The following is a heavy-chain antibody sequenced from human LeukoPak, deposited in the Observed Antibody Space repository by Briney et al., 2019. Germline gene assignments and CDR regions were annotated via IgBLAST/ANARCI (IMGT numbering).Heavy chain of an antibody. D-gene: IGHD4-23*01. V-gene: IGHV1-46*01. CDR3: ASSMTNYGGSY. CDR2: INPSGGST. J-gene: IGHJ4*02. Sequence: ASAKVSCKASGYTFTSYYMHWVRQPPGQGLEWMGIINPSGGSTSYAQKFQGRVTMTRDTSTSTVYMELSSLRSEDTAVYYCASSMTNYGGSYWGQGTLVTVSS. CDR1: GYTFTSYY.